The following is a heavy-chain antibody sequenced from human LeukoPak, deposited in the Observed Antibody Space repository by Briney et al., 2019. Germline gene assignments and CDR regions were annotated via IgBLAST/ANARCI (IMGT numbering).Heavy chain of an antibody. CDR1: GYTFTAFY. V-gene: IGHV1-2*02. CDR3: ARAHLIAAAGYNWFEP. CDR2: INPNSGAK. Sequence: GASVKVSCKASGYTFTAFYMHWVRQAPGQVLEWMGWINPNSGAKNYAQKFQGRVTMTRDTSISTAYMELSRLRSDDTAVYYCARAHLIAAAGYNWFEPWGQGTLVPVSS. D-gene: IGHD6-13*01. J-gene: IGHJ5*02.